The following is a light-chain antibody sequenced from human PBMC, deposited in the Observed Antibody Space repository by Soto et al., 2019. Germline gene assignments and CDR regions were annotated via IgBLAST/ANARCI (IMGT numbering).Light chain of an antibody. CDR2: EVS. CDR1: SSDVGGYEF. Sequence: QSVLTQPASVSGYPGQSITISCTGSSSDVGGYEFVSWYQQHPGKAPKLVISEVSVRPSGISDRFSGSKSGNTASLTISGLHADDEASYSCSSYPITTALVFGSGTKGTAL. J-gene: IGLJ1*01. V-gene: IGLV2-14*01. CDR3: SSYPITTALV.